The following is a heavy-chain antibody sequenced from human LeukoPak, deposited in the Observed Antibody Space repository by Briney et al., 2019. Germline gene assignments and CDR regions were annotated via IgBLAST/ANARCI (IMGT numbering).Heavy chain of an antibody. CDR1: GFTFSSYW. V-gene: IGHV3-7*01. CDR3: ARDWMEGATFEIQGPVDY. Sequence: GGSLRLSCAASGFTFSSYWMTWVRQAPGKGLEWVANIKQDGSEKYYVDAVKGRFTISRDNAKNSLYLQMNSLRAEDTAVYYCARDWMEGATFEIQGPVDYWGQGTLVSVSS. J-gene: IGHJ4*02. D-gene: IGHD1-26*01. CDR2: IKQDGSEK.